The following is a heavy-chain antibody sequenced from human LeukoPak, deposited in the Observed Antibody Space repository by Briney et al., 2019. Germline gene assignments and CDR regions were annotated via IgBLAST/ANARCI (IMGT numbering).Heavy chain of an antibody. V-gene: IGHV3-33*01. CDR1: GFTFSSYG. D-gene: IGHD4-17*01. J-gene: IGHJ5*02. CDR2: IWYDGSNK. Sequence: GGSLRLSCAASGFTFSSYGMHWVRQAPGKGLEWVAVIWYDGSNKYYADSVKGRFTISRYNSKNTLYLQMNSLRAEDTAVYYCARESYGDYVGYWFDPWGQGTLVTVSS. CDR3: ARESYGDYVGYWFDP.